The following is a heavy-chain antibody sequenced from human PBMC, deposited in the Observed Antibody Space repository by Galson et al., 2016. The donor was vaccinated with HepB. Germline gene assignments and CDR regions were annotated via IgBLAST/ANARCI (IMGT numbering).Heavy chain of an antibody. V-gene: IGHV4-31*03. D-gene: IGHD3-10*01. CDR1: GGSISSGGYY. CDR2: IYFRGSS. J-gene: IGHJ3*01. CDR3: ARGRLKYYGSGNYYPAALDV. Sequence: TLSLTCTVSGGSISSGGYYWSWIRQHPGKGPEWTGYIYFRGSSYYNPSLNSRATISVDTSKNQFSLRLSSGTAADTAVYDCARGRLKYYGSGNYYPAALDVWGRGTRVAVSS.